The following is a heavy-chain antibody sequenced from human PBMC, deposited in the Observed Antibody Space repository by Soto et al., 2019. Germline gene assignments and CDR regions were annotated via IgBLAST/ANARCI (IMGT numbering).Heavy chain of an antibody. Sequence: SETLSLTCVVHGGSFSGYYWIWIRQPPGKGLEWIGEISHSGSTDYNPSLKSRVTISVDTSKNQFSLKLSSVTAADTAVYYCARSRVTTWGYYYYGMDVWGQGTTVTVSS. CDR3: ARSRVTTWGYYYYGMDV. CDR2: ISHSGST. CDR1: GGSFSGYY. V-gene: IGHV4-34*01. J-gene: IGHJ6*02. D-gene: IGHD1-1*01.